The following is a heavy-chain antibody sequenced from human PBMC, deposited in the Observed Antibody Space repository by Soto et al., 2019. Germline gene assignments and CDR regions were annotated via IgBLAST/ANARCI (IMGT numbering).Heavy chain of an antibody. CDR3: VRTQWPTRNFDY. V-gene: IGHV1-18*01. D-gene: IGHD6-19*01. CDR2: ISTYDGHT. J-gene: IGHJ4*02. CDR1: GYTFTSYG. Sequence: GASVKVSCKASGYTFTSYGISWVRQAPGQGLEWMGWISTYDGHTKYAQKLQGRVTVTTDTSTSTAYMELRSLRSDDTAVYYCVRTQWPTRNFDYWGQGTQVTVSS.